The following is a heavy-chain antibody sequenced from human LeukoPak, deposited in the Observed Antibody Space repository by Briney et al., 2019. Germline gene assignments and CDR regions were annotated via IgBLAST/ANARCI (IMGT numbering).Heavy chain of an antibody. Sequence: GGSLRLSCAASGFAFSNHCMHWVRQAPRKGLEWVAGIWYDGSKKYHSESVKERFTISRDKCSDAMYLEMNSLGVEDEAVYYCARDAAYYYGMDFPRPGGMDVWGQGTTVIVS. CDR2: IWYDGSKK. CDR3: ARDAAYYYGMDFPRPGGMDV. D-gene: IGHD4-17*01. V-gene: IGHV3-33*01. CDR1: GFAFSNHC. J-gene: IGHJ6*02.